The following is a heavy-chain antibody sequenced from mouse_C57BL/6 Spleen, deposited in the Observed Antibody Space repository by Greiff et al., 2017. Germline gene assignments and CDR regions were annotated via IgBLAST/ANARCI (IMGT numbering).Heavy chain of an antibody. CDR3: AGLSSTARATGYAMDD. D-gene: IGHD3-1*01. V-gene: IGHV1-7*01. J-gene: IGHJ4*01. Sequence: VQLQQSGAELAKPGASVKLSCKASGYTFTSYWMHWVKQRPGQGLEWIGYINPSSGYTTYNQKFKGKATLTADKSSSTAYMQLSSLTYVDSAVYYCAGLSSTARATGYAMDDWGQGTSVTVSS. CDR2: INPSSGYT. CDR1: GYTFTSYW.